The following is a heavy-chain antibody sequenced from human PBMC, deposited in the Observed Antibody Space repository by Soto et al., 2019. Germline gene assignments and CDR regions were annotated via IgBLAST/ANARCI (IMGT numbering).Heavy chain of an antibody. J-gene: IGHJ5*02. V-gene: IGHV4-61*01. CDR2: IYYSGST. Sequence: SETLSLTCTVSGGSVSSGSYYWSWIRQPPGKGLEGIGYIYYSGSTNYNPPLKSRVTISVDTSKNQFSLKLSSVTAADTAVYYCARGKGSKLRFLEWLPHNWFDPWGQGTLVTVSS. D-gene: IGHD3-3*01. CDR3: ARGKGSKLRFLEWLPHNWFDP. CDR1: GGSVSSGSYY.